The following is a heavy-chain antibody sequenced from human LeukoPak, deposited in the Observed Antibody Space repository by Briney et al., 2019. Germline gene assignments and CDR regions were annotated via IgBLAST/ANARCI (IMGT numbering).Heavy chain of an antibody. CDR2: IYYSGST. J-gene: IGHJ4*02. CDR1: GGSLSSYY. Sequence: SETLSLTCTVSGGSLSSYYWSWIRQPPGKGLEWIGYIYYSGSTNYNPSLKSRVTISVDTSKNQFSLKLSSVTAADTAVYYCARGPNTIRYHDYWGQGTLVTVSS. CDR3: ARGPNTIRYHDY. V-gene: IGHV4-59*01. D-gene: IGHD3-9*01.